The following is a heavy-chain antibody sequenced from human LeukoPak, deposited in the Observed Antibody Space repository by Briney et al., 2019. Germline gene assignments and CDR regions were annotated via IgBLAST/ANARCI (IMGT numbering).Heavy chain of an antibody. CDR1: GYRFTTYW. Sequence: PGESLKISCKASGYRFTTYWIGWVRQMPGKGLEWMGIIFPGDSDTIYSPSFQGQVTISADKSINTAYLHWSSLKASDTAMYYCARLDLQWELLNYNWFDPWGQGTLVTVSS. J-gene: IGHJ5*02. V-gene: IGHV5-51*01. D-gene: IGHD1-26*01. CDR2: IFPGDSDT. CDR3: ARLDLQWELLNYNWFDP.